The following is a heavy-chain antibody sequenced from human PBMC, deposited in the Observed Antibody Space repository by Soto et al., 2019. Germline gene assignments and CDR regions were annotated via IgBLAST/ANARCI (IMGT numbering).Heavy chain of an antibody. J-gene: IGHJ3*02. CDR1: GFTVSSKY. D-gene: IGHD6-25*01. CDR2: IQSGGTT. Sequence: GGSLRLSCAASGFTVSSKYMTWVRQAPGKGLEWVPLIQSGGTTYYADSVKGRFTISRDTSENTLHLQMDSLRVEDTAVYYCAKLRAPAEPNDAFDIWGQGTMVTVSS. CDR3: AKLRAPAEPNDAFDI. V-gene: IGHV3-66*04.